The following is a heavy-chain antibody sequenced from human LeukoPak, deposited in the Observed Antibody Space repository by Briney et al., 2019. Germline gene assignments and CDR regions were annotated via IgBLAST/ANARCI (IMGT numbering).Heavy chain of an antibody. CDR1: GFTFSSCS. V-gene: IGHV3-23*01. CDR3: AKTTPGYCCGRYPASPVDY. Sequence: GGSLRLSCAASGFTFSSCSMNWVRQAPGKGREWVSGIFGSGGSTHYADSVKGRFTISRDNSKNTVYLQMNSLRAEHTAVYFCAKTTPGYCCGRYPASPVDYWGQGTLLTVSS. CDR2: IFGSGGST. J-gene: IGHJ4*02. D-gene: IGHD6-19*01.